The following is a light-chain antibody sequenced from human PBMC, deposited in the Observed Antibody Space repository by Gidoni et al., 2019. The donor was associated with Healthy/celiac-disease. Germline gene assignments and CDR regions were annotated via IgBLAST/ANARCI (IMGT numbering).Light chain of an antibody. CDR3: QQINSYPYT. CDR1: QGISSY. CDR2: AAA. J-gene: IGKJ2*01. Sequence: IQLTQSPSSLSASVGDRVTITCRASQGISSYLAWYQQKPGKAPKLLIYAAATLQSGVPSRFSGSGSGTDFTLTISSLKPEDFATYYCQQINSYPYTFGQGTKLEIK. V-gene: IGKV1-9*01.